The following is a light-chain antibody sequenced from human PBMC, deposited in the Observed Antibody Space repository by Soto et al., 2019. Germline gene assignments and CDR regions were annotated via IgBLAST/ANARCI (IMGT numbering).Light chain of an antibody. Sequence: HSALTKPASGYGSPGEASSISSTGTSSDVGGYNYVSWYQQHPGKAPKLMIYDVSYRPSGVSDRFSGSKSGNTASLTISGLQSEDEADYYCDSYTSGSSYVFGTGTKVTVL. CDR3: DSYTSGSSYV. CDR2: DVS. J-gene: IGLJ1*01. V-gene: IGLV2-14*01. CDR1: SSDVGGYNY.